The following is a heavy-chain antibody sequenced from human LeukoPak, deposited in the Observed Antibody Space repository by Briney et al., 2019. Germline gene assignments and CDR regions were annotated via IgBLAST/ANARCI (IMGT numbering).Heavy chain of an antibody. CDR2: IYPGDSDT. J-gene: IGHJ6*02. CDR3: ARREFRRLYYGMDV. CDR1: GSSFTSYW. Sequence: GESLQISCQGSGSSFTSYWIGWVRQLPGKGLEWMGIIYPGDSDTRYSPSFQGQVTISADKSISTAYLQWSSLKASDTAMYYCARREFRRLYYGMDVWGQGTTVTVSS. V-gene: IGHV5-51*01. D-gene: IGHD2-21*01.